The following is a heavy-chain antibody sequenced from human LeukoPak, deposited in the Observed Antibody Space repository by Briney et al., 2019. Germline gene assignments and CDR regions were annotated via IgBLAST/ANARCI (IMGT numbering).Heavy chain of an antibody. Sequence: PSETLSLTCFVSGGSISNTNYYWAWIRQPPGQELEYIGSIYHNGRTYYNPSLTSRVTMSVDTSKNQFSLKLRSMTAADTAVYYCARHLVVGRFDPWGQGTLVTVSS. CDR1: GGSISNTNYY. J-gene: IGHJ5*02. V-gene: IGHV4-39*01. CDR2: IYHNGRT. D-gene: IGHD3-10*01. CDR3: ARHLVVGRFDP.